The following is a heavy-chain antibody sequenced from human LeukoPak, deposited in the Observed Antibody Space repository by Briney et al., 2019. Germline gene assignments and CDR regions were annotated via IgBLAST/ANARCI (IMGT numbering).Heavy chain of an antibody. CDR2: IWYDGSNK. V-gene: IGHV3-33*01. D-gene: IGHD3-22*01. J-gene: IGHJ4*02. CDR3: ARDEPPPYYYERSGIFDY. Sequence: GRSLRLSCAASGFTFSSYRMHWVRQAPGKGLEWVAVIWYDGSNKYYADSVKGRFTISRDNYKNTLYLQMNSLRAEDTAVSYCARDEPPPYYYERSGIFDYWGQGTLVTVSS. CDR1: GFTFSSYR.